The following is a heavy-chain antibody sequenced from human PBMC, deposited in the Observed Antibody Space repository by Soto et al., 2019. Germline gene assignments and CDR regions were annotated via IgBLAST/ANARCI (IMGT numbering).Heavy chain of an antibody. CDR1: GFTVSSNY. V-gene: IGHV3-66*01. D-gene: IGHD2-2*01. CDR2: IYSGGST. Sequence: EVQLLESGGGLVQPGGSLRLSCAASGFTVSSNYMSWVRQAPGKGLEWVSVIYSGGSTYYADSVKGRFTISRDHAKNTLYLQMNSLRAEDTAVYYCARDFPGYCSSTSCYYDYWGQGTLVTVSS. CDR3: ARDFPGYCSSTSCYYDY. J-gene: IGHJ4*02.